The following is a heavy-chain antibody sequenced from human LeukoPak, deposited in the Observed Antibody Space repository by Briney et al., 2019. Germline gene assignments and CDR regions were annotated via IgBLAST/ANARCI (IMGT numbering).Heavy chain of an antibody. J-gene: IGHJ3*02. V-gene: IGHV4-38-2*01. CDR2: IYGTGST. CDR1: GYSLGKNYY. CDR3: ARAEDVTMIVVGAFDI. Sequence: SETLSLTCAVSGYSLGKNYYWGWIRQPPGKGLEWIGRIYGTGSTSYNPSLMNRVTMSVDTSKNHFSLKLTSVTAADTAVYYCARAEDVTMIVVGAFDIWGQGTMVTVSS. D-gene: IGHD3-22*01.